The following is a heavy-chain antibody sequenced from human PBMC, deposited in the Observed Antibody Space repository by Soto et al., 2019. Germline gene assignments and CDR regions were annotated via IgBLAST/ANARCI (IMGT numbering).Heavy chain of an antibody. CDR3: ARDTQGSCYFDY. D-gene: IGHD1-26*01. CDR2: ISYDGSNK. CDR1: GFTFSSYA. J-gene: IGHJ4*02. V-gene: IGHV3-30-3*01. Sequence: GGSLRLSCAASGFTFSSYAMHWVRQAPGKGLEWVAVISYDGSNKYYADSVKGRFTISRDNSKNTLYLQMNSLRAEDTAVYYCARDTQGSCYFDYWGQGTLVTVSS.